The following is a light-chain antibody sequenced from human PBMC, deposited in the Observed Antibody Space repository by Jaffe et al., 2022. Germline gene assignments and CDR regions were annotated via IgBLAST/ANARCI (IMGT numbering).Light chain of an antibody. CDR2: GAS. V-gene: IGKV3-20*01. Sequence: EIVLTQSPGTLSLSPGERATLSYRASQSVSSSYLAWYQQKPGQAPRLLIYGASSRATGIPDRFSGSGSGTDFTLTISRLEPEDFAVYYCQHYGISPWTFGQGTKVEIK. CDR1: QSVSSSY. J-gene: IGKJ1*01. CDR3: QHYGISPWT.